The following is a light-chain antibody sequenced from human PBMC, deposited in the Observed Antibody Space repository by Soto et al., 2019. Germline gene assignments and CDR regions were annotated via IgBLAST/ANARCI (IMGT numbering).Light chain of an antibody. CDR1: SSDVGGYNY. CDR2: EVI. Sequence: QSALTQPPSASGSPGQSVTISCTGTSSDVGGYNYVSWYQQHPGKAPKLIIYEVIKRPSGVPDRFSGSKSGNTASLTVSGLQAEDEADYFCSSYSGSNIQHVFGTGTKVTVL. CDR3: SSYSGSNIQHV. J-gene: IGLJ1*01. V-gene: IGLV2-8*01.